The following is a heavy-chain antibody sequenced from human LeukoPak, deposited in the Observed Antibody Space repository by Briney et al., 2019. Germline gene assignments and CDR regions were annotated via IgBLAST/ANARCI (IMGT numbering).Heavy chain of an antibody. CDR1: GGSISSSSYY. D-gene: IGHD5-18*01. J-gene: IGHJ4*02. CDR3: ARDFDTAMVTPYFDY. V-gene: IGHV4-39*07. CDR2: IYYSGST. Sequence: SETLSLTCTVSGGSISSSSYYWGWIRQPPGKGLEWIGSIYYSGSTYYNPSLKSRVTISVDTSKNQFSLKLSSVTAADTAVYYCARDFDTAMVTPYFDYWGQGTLVTVSS.